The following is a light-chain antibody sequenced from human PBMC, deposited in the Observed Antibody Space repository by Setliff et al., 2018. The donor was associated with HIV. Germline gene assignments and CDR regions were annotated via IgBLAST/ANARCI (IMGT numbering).Light chain of an antibody. CDR2: EVS. CDR3: SSYTSSSTWV. CDR1: SSDVGGYKY. J-gene: IGLJ1*01. Sequence: QSALAQPASVSGSPGQSITTSCTGTSSDVGGYKYVSWYQQHPGKAPKLMIYEVSNRPSGVSNRFSGSKSGNTASLTISGLQVEDESDYYCSSYTSSSTWVFGTGTKV. V-gene: IGLV2-14*01.